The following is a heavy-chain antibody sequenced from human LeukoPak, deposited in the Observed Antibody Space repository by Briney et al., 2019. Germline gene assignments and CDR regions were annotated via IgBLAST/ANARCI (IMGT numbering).Heavy chain of an antibody. CDR1: GFTFSSYA. CDR2: ISGSGGST. CDR3: AKLRTSGYHREYFDY. J-gene: IGHJ4*02. Sequence: PGGSLRLSCAASGFTFSSYAMSWVRQAPGKGLEWVSAISGSGGSTYYADSVKGRFTISRDNSKNTLYLQMNSLRAEDTAVYYCAKLRTSGYHREYFDYWGQGTLVTVSS. D-gene: IGHD3-22*01. V-gene: IGHV3-23*01.